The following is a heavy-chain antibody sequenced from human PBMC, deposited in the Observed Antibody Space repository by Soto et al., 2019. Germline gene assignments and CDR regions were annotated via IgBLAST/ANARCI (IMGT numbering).Heavy chain of an antibody. J-gene: IGHJ4*02. CDR1: GYTFTTYG. D-gene: IGHD3-22*01. Sequence: QVQLVQSGAEVKKPGASVKVSCKASGYTFTTYGISWVRPAPGHGLEWMGWMNGYNGNTNYAQQRQGRVTMTTNTSPSTIYMELRSLSSDDTDVYCCARDPVDSTCFDYCGQRTLVTVSS. V-gene: IGHV1-18*01. CDR2: MNGYNGNT. CDR3: ARDPVDSTCFDY.